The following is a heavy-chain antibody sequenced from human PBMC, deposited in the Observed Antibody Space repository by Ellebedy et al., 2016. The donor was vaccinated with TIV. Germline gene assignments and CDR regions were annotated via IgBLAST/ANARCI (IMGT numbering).Heavy chain of an antibody. J-gene: IGHJ6*02. V-gene: IGHV3-9*01. CDR1: GFTFDDYA. CDR2: ISWNSGSI. CDR3: AKDMAPHYYDSSGYYLRGYYYYGMDV. D-gene: IGHD3-22*01. Sequence: GGSLRLPCAASGFTFDDYAMHWVRQAPGKGLEWVSGISWNSGSIGYADSVKGRFTISRDNAKNSLYLQMNSLRAEDTALYYCAKDMAPHYYDSSGYYLRGYYYYGMDVWGQGTTVTVSS.